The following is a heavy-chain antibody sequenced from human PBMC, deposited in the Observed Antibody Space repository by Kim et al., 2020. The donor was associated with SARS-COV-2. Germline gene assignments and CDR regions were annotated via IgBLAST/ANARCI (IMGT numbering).Heavy chain of an antibody. CDR3: ARDWYSYGYDYYYYYGMDV. J-gene: IGHJ6*02. CDR2: ISSSSYI. Sequence: GGSLRLSCAASGFTFSSYSMNWVRQAPGKGLEWVSSISSSSYIYYADSVKGRFTISRDNAKNSLYLQMNSLRAEDTAVYYCARDWYSYGYDYYYYYGMDVWGQGTTVTVSS. CDR1: GFTFSSYS. V-gene: IGHV3-21*01. D-gene: IGHD5-18*01.